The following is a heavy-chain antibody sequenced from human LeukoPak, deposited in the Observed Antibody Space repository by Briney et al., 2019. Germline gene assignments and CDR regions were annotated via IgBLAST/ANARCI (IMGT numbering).Heavy chain of an antibody. CDR3: ARHSGASPHYLDY. CDR2: IYYSGTT. D-gene: IGHD1-26*01. V-gene: IGHV4-59*08. Sequence: SETLSLTCTVSGGSISNYYWSWIRQPPGKGLEWIGFIYYSGTTHYNPSLKSRVTMSVATSNNQFSLRLSSVTAADTAIYYCARHSGASPHYLDYWGQGALVTVSS. CDR1: GGSISNYY. J-gene: IGHJ4*02.